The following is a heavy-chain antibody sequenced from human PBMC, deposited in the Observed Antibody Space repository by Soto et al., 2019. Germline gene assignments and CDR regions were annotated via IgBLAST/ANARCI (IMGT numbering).Heavy chain of an antibody. CDR1: GFNFGDYY. D-gene: IGHD3-3*01. CDR3: ARFRVTTLNSPFDY. Sequence: QVQLVESGGDLVKPGGSLRLSCAASGFNFGDYYMTWIRQAPGKGLEWISYISRTSDSIFYVDSVKGRFTISRDNTKRSLFLQMNNLRVEDTAVYYCARFRVTTLNSPFDYWGPGTLVSVSS. CDR2: ISRTSDSI. V-gene: IGHV3-11*01. J-gene: IGHJ4*02.